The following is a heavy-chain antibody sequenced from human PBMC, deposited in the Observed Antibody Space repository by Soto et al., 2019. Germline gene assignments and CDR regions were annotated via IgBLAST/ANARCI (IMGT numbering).Heavy chain of an antibody. Sequence: SVKVSCKASGGTFSSYAISWVRQAPGQGLEWMGGIIPIFGTANYAQKFQGRVTITADESTSTAYMELSSLRSEDTAVYYCARAGATGTKVPYFYYSGQGILVAASS. D-gene: IGHD1-1*01. CDR3: ARAGATGTKVPYFYY. V-gene: IGHV1-69*13. J-gene: IGHJ4*02. CDR1: GGTFSSYA. CDR2: IIPIFGTA.